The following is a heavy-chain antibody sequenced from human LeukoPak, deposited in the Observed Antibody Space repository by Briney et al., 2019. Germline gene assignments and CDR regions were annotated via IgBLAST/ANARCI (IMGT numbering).Heavy chain of an antibody. CDR1: GYSFTSYW. V-gene: IGHV5-10-1*01. J-gene: IGHJ6*02. CDR2: IDPSDSYT. CDR3: ARLKFTVTPNYYYYYGMDV. D-gene: IGHD4-17*01. Sequence: KPGESLRISCKGSGYSFTSYWISWVRQMPGKGLEWMGRIDPSDSYTNYSPSFQGHVTISADKSISTAYLQWSSLKASDTAMYYCARLKFTVTPNYYYYYGMDVWGQGTTVTVSS.